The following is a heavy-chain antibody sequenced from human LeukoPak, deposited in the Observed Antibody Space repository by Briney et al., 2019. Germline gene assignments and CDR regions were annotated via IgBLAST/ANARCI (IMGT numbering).Heavy chain of an antibody. CDR3: ARDRFSGRYGSGRVYYMDV. CDR1: GGSISSGDYS. V-gene: IGHV4-30-4*07. D-gene: IGHD3-10*01. J-gene: IGHJ6*03. Sequence: SETLSLTCTVSGGSISSGDYSWSWTRQPPGKGLGWIGYMYNSVNAYYNPSLQSRVAISVDTSNNQFSLRLSSVTAADTAVYYCARDRFSGRYGSGRVYYMDVWGKGTTVTVSS. CDR2: MYNSVNA.